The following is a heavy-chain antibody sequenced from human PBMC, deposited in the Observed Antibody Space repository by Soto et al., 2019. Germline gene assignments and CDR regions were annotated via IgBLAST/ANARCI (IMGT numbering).Heavy chain of an antibody. V-gene: IGHV3-30*18. CDR2: ISYDGSNK. CDR1: GFTFSSYG. D-gene: IGHD2-2*01. J-gene: IGHJ6*02. CDR3: AKGGVVVPPEGYYYYYGMDV. Sequence: QVQLVESGGGVVQPGRSLRLSCAASGFTFSSYGMHWVRQAPGKGLEWVAVISYDGSNKYYADSVKGRFTISRDNSKNTLYLQMNSLRAEDTAVYYCAKGGVVVPPEGYYYYYGMDVWGQGTTVTVSS.